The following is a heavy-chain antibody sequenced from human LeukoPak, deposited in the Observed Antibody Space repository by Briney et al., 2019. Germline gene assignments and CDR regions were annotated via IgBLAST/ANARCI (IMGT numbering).Heavy chain of an antibody. D-gene: IGHD3-22*01. Sequence: GGSLRLSCAASGFTLSSYAMHWVRQAPGKGLEWVAVISYDGSNKYYADSVKGRFTISRDNSKNTLYLQMNSLRAEDTAVYYCAKDRYYDSSGYSSYFDYWGQGTLVTVSS. V-gene: IGHV3-30-3*01. CDR3: AKDRYYDSSGYSSYFDY. J-gene: IGHJ4*02. CDR2: ISYDGSNK. CDR1: GFTLSSYA.